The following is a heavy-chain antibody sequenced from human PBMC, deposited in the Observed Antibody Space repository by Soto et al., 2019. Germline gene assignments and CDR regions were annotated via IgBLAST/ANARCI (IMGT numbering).Heavy chain of an antibody. V-gene: IGHV1-69*01. D-gene: IGHD4-17*01. Sequence: QVLLLQSGSEVKKPGSSVKVSCKASGDAFMSYAISWVRQAPGQGLEYMGGIIPSYDRAKYAQKFQGRLTVSADLYTSTVYMELSSLISEDTAVYFCARDPTIDYGDDTFDYWGQGTKVIVSS. CDR2: IIPSYDRA. CDR1: GDAFMSYA. J-gene: IGHJ4*02. CDR3: ARDPTIDYGDDTFDY.